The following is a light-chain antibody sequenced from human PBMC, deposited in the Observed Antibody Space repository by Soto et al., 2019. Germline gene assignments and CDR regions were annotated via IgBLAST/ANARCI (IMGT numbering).Light chain of an antibody. CDR3: SSYTSSSTFV. Sequence: QSALTQPASVSGSPGQSITISCTGTSSDVGAYNYVSWYQHHPGKAPKLIIYEVSNRPSGLSNRFSGSKSGNTASLTISGFQAEDEADYYCSSYTSSSTFVFGTGTKLTVL. CDR1: SSDVGAYNY. V-gene: IGLV2-14*01. J-gene: IGLJ1*01. CDR2: EVS.